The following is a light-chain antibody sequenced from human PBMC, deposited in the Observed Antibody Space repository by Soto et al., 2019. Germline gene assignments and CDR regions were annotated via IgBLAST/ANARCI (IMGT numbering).Light chain of an antibody. Sequence: DIVMTQSPDSLAVSLGERATINCKSSQSVLYSTNNKNYLAWYQQKPGQPPKLLIYWAATRESGVPDRFSGSGSGTDFPLTISRLPAEDVAVYYCQQYYITPLTFGGGTKVEIK. V-gene: IGKV4-1*01. CDR1: QSVLYSTNNKNY. CDR3: QQYYITPLT. J-gene: IGKJ4*01. CDR2: WAA.